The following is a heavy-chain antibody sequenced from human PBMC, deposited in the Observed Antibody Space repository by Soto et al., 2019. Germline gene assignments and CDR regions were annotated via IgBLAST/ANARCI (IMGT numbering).Heavy chain of an antibody. CDR1: GLSFTTTRMG. Sequence: QITLKEAGPTLVKPTETLTLTCTFSGLSFTTTRMGVGWTRQPPGKALEWLAIIYWDGESRYNPLLRRRLTLTEDTSKNQVVLTTTNMDPKDTATYYCEHRDSTGTPTYFDSWGQGIPVTVAS. J-gene: IGHJ4*02. CDR3: EHRDSTGTPTYFDS. V-gene: IGHV2-5*02. CDR2: IYWDGES. D-gene: IGHD1-1*01.